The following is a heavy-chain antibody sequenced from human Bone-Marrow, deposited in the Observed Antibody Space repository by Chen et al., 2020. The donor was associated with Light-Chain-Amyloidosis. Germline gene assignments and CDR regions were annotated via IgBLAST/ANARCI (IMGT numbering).Heavy chain of an antibody. V-gene: IGHV5-51*01. J-gene: IGHJ4*02. D-gene: IGHD5-12*01. Sequence: GYTFPNYWIGWVRQMPGKGLEWMGVIYPDDSDARYSPSFEGQVTNSADKSITTAYLQWRSLKASDTAMYYCARRRDGYNFDYWGQGTLVTVSS. CDR3: ARRRDGYNFDY. CDR2: IYPDDSDA. CDR1: GYTFPNYW.